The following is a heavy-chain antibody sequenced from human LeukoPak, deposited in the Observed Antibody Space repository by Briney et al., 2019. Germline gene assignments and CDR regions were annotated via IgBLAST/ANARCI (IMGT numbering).Heavy chain of an antibody. V-gene: IGHV4-61*02. CDR2: IYTSGST. CDR3: ARENYYDSSGYY. J-gene: IGHJ4*02. Sequence: SQTLSLTCTVSGGSISSGSYYWSWIRQPAGKGLEWIGRIYTSGSTNYNPSLKSRVTISVDTSKNQFSLRLSYVTAADTAVYYWARENYYDSSGYYWGQGTLVTVSS. D-gene: IGHD3-22*01. CDR1: GGSISSGSYY.